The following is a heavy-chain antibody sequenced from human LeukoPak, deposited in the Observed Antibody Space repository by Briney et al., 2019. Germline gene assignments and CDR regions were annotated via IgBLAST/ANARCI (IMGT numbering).Heavy chain of an antibody. CDR2: ISSSSSYT. J-gene: IGHJ3*02. Sequence: GGSLRLSCAASGFTFSDYYMSWSRQAPGKGLEWVSYISSSSSYTNYADSVKGRFTISRDNAKNSLYLQMNSLRAEDTAVYYCAREAPSETAMVSAFNIWGRETLVTVSS. CDR3: AREAPSETAMVSAFNI. D-gene: IGHD5-18*01. V-gene: IGHV3-11*06. CDR1: GFTFSDYY.